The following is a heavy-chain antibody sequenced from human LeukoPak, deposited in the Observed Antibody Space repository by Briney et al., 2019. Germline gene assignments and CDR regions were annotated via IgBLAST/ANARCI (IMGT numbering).Heavy chain of an antibody. CDR3: ATYAGSYSKYFQH. V-gene: IGHV5-51*01. CDR1: EYSFTNYW. J-gene: IGHJ1*01. CDR2: IYPGDSDT. Sequence: GESLQISCKGSEYSFTNYWIGWVRQMPGKGLEWMGIIYPGDSDTRYSPSFQGQVTISADKSISTAYLQWSSLEASDTAMYFCATYAGSYSKYFQHWGQGTLVTVSS. D-gene: IGHD3-10*01.